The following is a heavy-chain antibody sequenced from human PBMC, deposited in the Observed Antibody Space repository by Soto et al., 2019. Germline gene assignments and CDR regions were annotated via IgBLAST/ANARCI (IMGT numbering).Heavy chain of an antibody. D-gene: IGHD4-17*01. CDR1: GGSISSGDYY. CDR3: ARASTVTTGAKFDY. CDR2: ISYSGNT. V-gene: IGHV4-30-4*01. Sequence: PSETLSLTCTVSGGSISSGDYYWSWIRQPPGKGLEWIGYISYSGNTYYNPSLETRVTISVDTSKNQFSLRLTSVPAADTAVYYCARASTVTTGAKFDYWGQGTTVTVSS. J-gene: IGHJ4*02.